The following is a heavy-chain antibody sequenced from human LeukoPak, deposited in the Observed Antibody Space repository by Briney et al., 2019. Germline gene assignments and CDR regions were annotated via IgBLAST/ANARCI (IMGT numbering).Heavy chain of an antibody. Sequence: GGSLRLSCAASGFTFSSYAMSWVRQAPGKGLERVSAISGSGGSTYYADSVKGRFTTSRDNSKNTLYLQMNSLRAQDTAVYYCAKVEWELRYFDYWGQGTLVTVSS. V-gene: IGHV3-23*01. CDR3: AKVEWELRYFDY. CDR2: ISGSGGST. D-gene: IGHD1-26*01. J-gene: IGHJ4*02. CDR1: GFTFSSYA.